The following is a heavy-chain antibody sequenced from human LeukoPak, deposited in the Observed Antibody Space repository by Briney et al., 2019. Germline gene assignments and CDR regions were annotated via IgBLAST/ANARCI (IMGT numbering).Heavy chain of an antibody. Sequence: GSSVKVSFKSSGCTFSNYARIWMRQAPGQGLEWMGRIIPILGIANYAQKFQGRVTITADKSTSTAYMELSSLRSEDTAVYYCAIPPSMAKKGYWGQGTLVTVSS. V-gene: IGHV1-69*04. CDR3: AIPPSMAKKGY. CDR2: IIPILGIA. CDR1: GCTFSNYA. D-gene: IGHD5-24*01. J-gene: IGHJ4*02.